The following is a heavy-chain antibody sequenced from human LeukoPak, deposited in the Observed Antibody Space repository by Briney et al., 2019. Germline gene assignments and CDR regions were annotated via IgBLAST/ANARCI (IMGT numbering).Heavy chain of an antibody. Sequence: SETLSLTCTVSGGSISSYYWSWIRQPPGKGLEWIGYIYYSGSTNYNPSLKSRVTISVDTSKNQFSLRLTSVTAADTAVYYCARHPSVAARLIADYWGQGTLVTVSS. CDR2: IYYSGST. J-gene: IGHJ4*02. D-gene: IGHD6-19*01. V-gene: IGHV4-59*08. CDR1: GGSISSYY. CDR3: ARHPSVAARLIADY.